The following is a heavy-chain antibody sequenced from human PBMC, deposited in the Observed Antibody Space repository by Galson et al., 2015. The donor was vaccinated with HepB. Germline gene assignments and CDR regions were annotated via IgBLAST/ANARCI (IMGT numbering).Heavy chain of an antibody. V-gene: IGHV3-30*03. CDR1: GFTFSSYG. Sequence: SLRLSCAASGFTFSSYGMHWVRQAPGKGLEWVAVISYDGSNKYYADSVEGRFTISRDNSKNTLYLQMNSLRAEDTAVYYCAREIAVAGSGYFAYCGQGTLVTVSS. J-gene: IGHJ4*02. CDR2: ISYDGSNK. CDR3: AREIAVAGSGYFAY. D-gene: IGHD6-19*01.